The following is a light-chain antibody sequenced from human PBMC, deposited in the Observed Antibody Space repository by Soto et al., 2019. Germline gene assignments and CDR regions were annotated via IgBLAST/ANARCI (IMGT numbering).Light chain of an antibody. J-gene: IGKJ5*01. Sequence: EIVMTQSPATLSVSPGERATLSCRASQSVSSYLAWYQQKPGQAPRLLIYGASTRATDIPARFSGSGSGTEFTLTISSLQSEDFALYYCQQYNNWRITFGQGTRLEIK. CDR3: QQYNNWRIT. V-gene: IGKV3-15*01. CDR2: GAS. CDR1: QSVSSY.